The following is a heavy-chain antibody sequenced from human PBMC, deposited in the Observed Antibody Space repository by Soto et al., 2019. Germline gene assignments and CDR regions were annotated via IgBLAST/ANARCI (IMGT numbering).Heavy chain of an antibody. CDR3: AREAIFGVVSRVLDS. CDR2: ISFTRTI. J-gene: IGHJ4*02. CDR1: GFTFSSNS. Sequence: GGSLRLSCAASGFTFSSNSMNWVRQAPGKGLEWIASISFTRTIYYADSVKGRFTISRDNAENSLYLQMNSLRDEDTAVYYCAREAIFGVVSRVLDSWGQGTLVTVPQ. D-gene: IGHD3-3*01. V-gene: IGHV3-48*02.